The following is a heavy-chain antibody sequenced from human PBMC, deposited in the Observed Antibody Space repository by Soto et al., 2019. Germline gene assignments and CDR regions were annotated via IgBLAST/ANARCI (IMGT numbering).Heavy chain of an antibody. J-gene: IGHJ4*02. V-gene: IGHV4-59*01. D-gene: IGHD4-17*01. CDR3: ARDGRGDPFDY. CDR2: IYYSGST. Sequence: SETLSLTCTVSGGSISSYYWSWIRQPPGKGLEWIGYIYYSGSTNYNPSLKSRVTISVDTSKNQFSLKLSSVTAADTAVYYCARDGRGDPFDYWGQGTLVTVSS. CDR1: GGSISSYY.